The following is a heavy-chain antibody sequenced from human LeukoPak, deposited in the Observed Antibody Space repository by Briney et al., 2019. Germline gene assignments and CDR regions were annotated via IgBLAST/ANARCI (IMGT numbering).Heavy chain of an antibody. Sequence: GGSLRLSCAASGFTVSSKYMSWVRQAPGKGLEWVSYISSSSSTIYYADSVKGRFTISRDNAKNSLYLQMNSLRAEDTAVYYCARDVPAAGGAFDIWGQGTMVTVSS. CDR3: ARDVPAAGGAFDI. CDR2: ISSSSSTI. CDR1: GFTVSSKY. V-gene: IGHV3-48*01. D-gene: IGHD3-16*01. J-gene: IGHJ3*02.